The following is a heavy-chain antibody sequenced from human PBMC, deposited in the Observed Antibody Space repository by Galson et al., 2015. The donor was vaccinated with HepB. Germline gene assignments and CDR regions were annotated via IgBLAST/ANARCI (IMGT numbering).Heavy chain of an antibody. D-gene: IGHD2-2*01. CDR3: AKDSDKYCSSTTCYPFDR. CDR2: ISGSGGST. Sequence: SLRLSCAASGFTFSSYAMSWVRQAPGKGLEWISAISGSGGSTYYADSVKGRFTISRDNSKNTLYLQMNSLSAEDPAVYYCAKDSDKYCSSTTCYPFDRWGQGTLVTVSS. J-gene: IGHJ5*02. V-gene: IGHV3-23*01. CDR1: GFTFSSYA.